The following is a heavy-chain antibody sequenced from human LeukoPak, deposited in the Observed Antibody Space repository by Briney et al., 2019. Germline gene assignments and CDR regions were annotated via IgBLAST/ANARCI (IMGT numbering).Heavy chain of an antibody. Sequence: KASETLSLTCTVSGGSISSYYWSWIRRPAGKGLEWIGRINTSGNTNYNPSLKSRVTISLDTSKDQFSLKLSPVTAADTAVYYCARAPGSAYYPYYYMDVWGKGTTVTVSS. CDR1: GGSISSYY. V-gene: IGHV4-4*07. CDR2: INTSGNT. CDR3: ARAPGSAYYPYYYMDV. J-gene: IGHJ6*03. D-gene: IGHD6-19*01.